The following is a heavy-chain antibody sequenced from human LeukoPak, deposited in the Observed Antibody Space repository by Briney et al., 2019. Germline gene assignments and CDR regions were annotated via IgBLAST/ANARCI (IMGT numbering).Heavy chain of an antibody. CDR2: INPNSGGT. CDR1: GYTFTGYY. CDR3: AKGLHSYGNFEY. V-gene: IGHV1-2*06. D-gene: IGHD5-18*01. Sequence: EASVKVSCKASGYTFTGYYMHWVRQAPGQGLEWMGRINPNSGGTNYAQKFQGRVTMTRDTSISTAYMELSRLTSDDTAVYYCAKGLHSYGNFEYWGQGTLVTVSS. J-gene: IGHJ4*02.